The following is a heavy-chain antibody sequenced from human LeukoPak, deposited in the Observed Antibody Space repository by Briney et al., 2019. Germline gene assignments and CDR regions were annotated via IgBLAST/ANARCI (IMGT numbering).Heavy chain of an antibody. CDR2: IAYSGHTT. V-gene: IGHV3-23*01. CDR1: GFTFNNYA. D-gene: IGHD6-19*01. Sequence: QTGGSLRLSCVGSGFTFNNYALTWVRQAPGKGLEWVSSIAYSGHTTYYADSVKGRFTISRDNSQNTLYLEMNSLTADDTAVYYCARVLNSGWYPFDYWGQGTLVTVSS. CDR3: ARVLNSGWYPFDY. J-gene: IGHJ4*02.